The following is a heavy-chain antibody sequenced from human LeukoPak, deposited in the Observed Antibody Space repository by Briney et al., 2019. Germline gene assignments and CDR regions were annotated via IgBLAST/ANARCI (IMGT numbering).Heavy chain of an antibody. CDR2: IYTSGDT. CDR1: GASISRGSYY. J-gene: IGHJ6*03. Sequence: SQTLSLTCSVSGASISRGSYYWSWIRQPAGKGLEWIGRIYTSGDTNYNPSLESRVTISVDTSPNQLSLRLTSVTVADTAIYYCARESCNGASCFRAEGFYYFYMDVWGKGTTVTVSS. D-gene: IGHD2-2*01. V-gene: IGHV4-61*02. CDR3: ARESCNGASCFRAEGFYYFYMDV.